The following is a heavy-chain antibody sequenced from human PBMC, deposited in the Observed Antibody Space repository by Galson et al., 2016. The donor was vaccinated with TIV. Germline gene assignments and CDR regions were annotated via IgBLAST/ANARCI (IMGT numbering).Heavy chain of an antibody. CDR1: GYMFTDYY. CDR3: ARDRNTYYFDIPFDY. Sequence: SVKVSCKASGYMFTDYYIHWVRQAPGQGLEWMGWITPINGDTKYAQKFQGRVAMTRDKSISTAYLELTRVTTDDTAVYYYARDRNTYYFDIPFDYWGQGTQVTVSS. V-gene: IGHV1-2*02. CDR2: ITPINGDT. J-gene: IGHJ4*02. D-gene: IGHD3-9*01.